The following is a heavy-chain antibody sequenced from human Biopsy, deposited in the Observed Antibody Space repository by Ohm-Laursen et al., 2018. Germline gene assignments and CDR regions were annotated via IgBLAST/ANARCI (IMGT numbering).Heavy chain of an antibody. CDR1: GGSLSSYY. J-gene: IGHJ6*02. CDR2: IHHSGST. Sequence: SQTLSLTCTVSGGSLSSYYWSWIRQPPGKGLECIGNIHHSGSTNYNPSLKSRLTISVDTSKNQFSLKLSSVTAADTAVYYCARMDCSGGSCHYYSYGMDVWGQGTTVTVSS. D-gene: IGHD2-15*01. V-gene: IGHV4-4*09. CDR3: ARMDCSGGSCHYYSYGMDV.